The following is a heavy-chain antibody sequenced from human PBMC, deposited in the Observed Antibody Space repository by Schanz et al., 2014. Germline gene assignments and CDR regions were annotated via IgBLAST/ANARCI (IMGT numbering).Heavy chain of an antibody. CDR1: GFSVSSNF. CDR3: AGAAYCRGAGCALYYALDV. Sequence: VQLVESGGTLVKPGGSLRLSCAASGFSVSSNFMTWVRQAPGKGLEWVSVIYNGGGGRTYYADSVKGRFTISSDNSKNTVFLQMNSLRAEDTGVYYCAGAAYCRGAGCALYYALDVWGQGTTVTVSS. D-gene: IGHD2-15*01. CDR2: IYNGGGGRT. V-gene: IGHV3-66*01. J-gene: IGHJ6*02.